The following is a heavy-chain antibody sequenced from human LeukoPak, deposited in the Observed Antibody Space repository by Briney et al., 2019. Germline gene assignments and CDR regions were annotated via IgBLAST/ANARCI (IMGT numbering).Heavy chain of an antibody. Sequence: PGGSLRLSCAASGFTFSNAWMSWVRQAPGKGLEWISYISRIGNTKYDAGSVKGRFIVSRDNAKNSLYLQMNNLRDDDTAVYYCARDRLLYSAFDVWGQGTMVTVSS. CDR2: ISRIGNTK. V-gene: IGHV3-11*04. J-gene: IGHJ3*01. D-gene: IGHD1-26*01. CDR1: GFTFSNAW. CDR3: ARDRLLYSAFDV.